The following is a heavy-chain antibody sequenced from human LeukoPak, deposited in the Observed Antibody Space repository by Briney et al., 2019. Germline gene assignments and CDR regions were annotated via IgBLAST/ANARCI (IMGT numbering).Heavy chain of an antibody. D-gene: IGHD1-7*01. V-gene: IGHV4-31*03. Sequence: PSETLSLTCTVSGGSISSGGYYWSWIRQHPGKGLEWIGYIYYSGSTYYNPSLKSRVTISVDTSKNQFSLKLSSVTAADTAVYYCASSLELLPYYYYGTDVWGQGTTVTVSS. CDR2: IYYSGST. CDR1: GGSISSGGYY. CDR3: ASSLELLPYYYYGTDV. J-gene: IGHJ6*02.